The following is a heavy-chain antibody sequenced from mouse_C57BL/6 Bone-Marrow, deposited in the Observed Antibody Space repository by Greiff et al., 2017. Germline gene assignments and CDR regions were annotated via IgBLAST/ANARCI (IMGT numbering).Heavy chain of an antibody. D-gene: IGHD6-1*01. CDR1: GYTFTSYW. J-gene: IGHJ3*01. CDR2: INPSNGGT. V-gene: IGHV1-53*01. Sequence: QVQLKQPGTELVKPGASVKLSCKASGYTFTSYWMHWVKQRPGQGLEWIGNINPSNGGTNYNEKFKGKATLTADKSSSTAYMQLSSLTSEDSAVYFCARKKASWFAYWGQGTLVTVSA. CDR3: ARKKASWFAY.